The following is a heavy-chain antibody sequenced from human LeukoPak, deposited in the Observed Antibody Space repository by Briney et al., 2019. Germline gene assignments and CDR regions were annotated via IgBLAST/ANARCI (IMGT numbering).Heavy chain of an antibody. Sequence: GGSLRLSCAASGFTFSSYGMHWVRQAPGKGLEWVAVIWYDGSNKYYADSVKGRFTISRDNSKNTLYLQMNSLRAEDTALYYCARFKLQHDGLYYYYYGMDVWGQGTTVTVSS. CDR3: ARFKLQHDGLYYYYYGMDV. J-gene: IGHJ6*02. D-gene: IGHD3-9*01. CDR1: GFTFSSYG. V-gene: IGHV3-33*01. CDR2: IWYDGSNK.